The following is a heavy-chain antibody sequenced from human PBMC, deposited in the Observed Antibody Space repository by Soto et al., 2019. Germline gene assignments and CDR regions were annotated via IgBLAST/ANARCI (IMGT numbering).Heavy chain of an antibody. V-gene: IGHV5-51*01. CDR3: ARNRLRQYDYDMDV. J-gene: IGHJ6*02. CDR2: IYPVASDT. Sequence: PGESLKISCPGSGSSFAKYWIAWVRQMPGKGLEWVGVIYPVASDTRYSPSFRGQVTISADKSISHVYLQSSSLKASDTAMYYCARNRLRQYDYDMDVWGQGTTVTVSS. D-gene: IGHD5-12*01. CDR1: GSSFAKYW.